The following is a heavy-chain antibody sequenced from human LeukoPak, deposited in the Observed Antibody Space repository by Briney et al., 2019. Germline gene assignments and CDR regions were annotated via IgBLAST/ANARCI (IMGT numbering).Heavy chain of an antibody. Sequence: ASVKVSCKVSGYTLTELSMHWVRQAPGKGLEWMGGFDPEDGETIYAQKFQGRVTMTEDTSTDTAYMELSSLRSEDTAVYYCAATVGTDYGDYDRFGYFDLWGRGTLVTVSS. D-gene: IGHD4-17*01. CDR1: GYTLTELS. CDR3: AATVGTDYGDYDRFGYFDL. CDR2: FDPEDGET. J-gene: IGHJ2*01. V-gene: IGHV1-24*01.